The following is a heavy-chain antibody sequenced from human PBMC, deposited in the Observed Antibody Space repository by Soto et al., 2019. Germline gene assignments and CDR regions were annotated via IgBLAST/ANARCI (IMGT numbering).Heavy chain of an antibody. Sequence: QVQLQESGPGLVKPSGTLSLTCAVSGGSISETNWWNWVRQPPGKGLEWIGEIYHSGNTNYNPSLKSRVTISVDKSKNEFSLKVSSVTAADTAVYYCARTSVAAVGSKTNFDYWGQGTLVTVSS. CDR1: GGSISETNW. CDR2: IYHSGNT. D-gene: IGHD6-13*01. V-gene: IGHV4-4*02. J-gene: IGHJ4*02. CDR3: ARTSVAAVGSKTNFDY.